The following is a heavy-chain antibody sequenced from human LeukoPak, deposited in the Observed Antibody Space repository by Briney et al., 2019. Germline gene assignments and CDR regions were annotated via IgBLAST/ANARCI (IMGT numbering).Heavy chain of an antibody. CDR2: INHSGST. D-gene: IGHD1-26*01. V-gene: IGHV4-34*01. CDR3: ARYSGSHEGYYFDY. CDR1: GGSFSGYY. Sequence: SETLSLTCAVYGGSFSGYYWSWIRQPPGKGLEWIGEINHSGSTNYNPSLKSRVTISVDTSKNQFSLKLSSVTAADTAVYYCARYSGSHEGYYFDYWGQGTLVTVSS. J-gene: IGHJ4*02.